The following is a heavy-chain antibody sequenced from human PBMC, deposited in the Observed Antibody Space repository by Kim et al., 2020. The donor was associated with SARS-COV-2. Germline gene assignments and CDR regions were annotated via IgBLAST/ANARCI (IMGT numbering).Heavy chain of an antibody. CDR3: ARDQAFMVRGVMGFDY. Sequence: SQTLSLTCAISGDSVSSNSAAWNWIRQSPSRGLEWLXRTYXRSKWYNDYAVSVKSRITINPDTSKNQXALQLNSVTPEDTAVYYCARDQAFMVRGVMGFDYWGQGTLVTVSS. CDR2: TYXRSKWYN. CDR1: GDSVSSNSAA. J-gene: IGHJ4*02. D-gene: IGHD3-10*01. V-gene: IGHV6-1*01.